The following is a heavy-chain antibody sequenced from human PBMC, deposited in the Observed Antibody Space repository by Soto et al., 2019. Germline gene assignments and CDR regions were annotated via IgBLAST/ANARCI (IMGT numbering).Heavy chain of an antibody. CDR3: ARPAFSSSWPYYFDY. CDR1: GYTFTSYG. CDR2: ISAYNGNT. Sequence: QVQLVQTGAEVKKPGASVKVSCKASGYTFTSYGISWVRQAPGQELEWMGWISAYNGNTNYAQKLQGRVTMTTDTSTSTDYMELRSLRSDDTAVYYCARPAFSSSWPYYFDYWGQGTLVTVSS. D-gene: IGHD6-6*01. J-gene: IGHJ4*02. V-gene: IGHV1-18*04.